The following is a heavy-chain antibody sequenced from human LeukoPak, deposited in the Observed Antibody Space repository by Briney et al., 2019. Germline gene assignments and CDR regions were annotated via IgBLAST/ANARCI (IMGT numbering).Heavy chain of an antibody. CDR2: ISYDGSNK. CDR3: AKPRDIDSWAFDV. V-gene: IGHV3-30*18. D-gene: IGHD2-15*01. CDR1: RFTFSNYG. J-gene: IGHJ3*01. Sequence: PGRSLRLSCAASRFTFSNYGMHWVRQAPGKGLEWVAIISYDGSNKYYADSVKGRFTISRDNSKNTLYLQMNSLRVEDSAVYYCAKPRDIDSWAFDVWGQGTMVTVSS.